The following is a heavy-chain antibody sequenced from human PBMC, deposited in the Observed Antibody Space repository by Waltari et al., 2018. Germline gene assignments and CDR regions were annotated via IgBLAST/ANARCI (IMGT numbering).Heavy chain of an antibody. V-gene: IGHV1-2*02. CDR2: INPKSGVT. J-gene: IGHJ5*02. D-gene: IGHD2-8*01. Sequence: QVQLVQSGAEARKPGASVKVSCKASEYTFIAYYMHWVRQAPGQGLEWMGCINPKSGVTNYGQAFQGRVTMTRDTSIRTGYMELRGLTSDDTATYYCVRGDFVLMANWFDPWGQGTLVTVSS. CDR1: EYTFIAYY. CDR3: VRGDFVLMANWFDP.